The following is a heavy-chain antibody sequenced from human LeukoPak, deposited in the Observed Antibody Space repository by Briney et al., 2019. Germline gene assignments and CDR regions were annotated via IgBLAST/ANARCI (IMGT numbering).Heavy chain of an antibody. CDR3: AREAASISGVINDAFDI. CDR2: ILYDGSNK. Sequence: GGSLRLSCAASGFTFSSYAMHWARQAPGKGLEWVAVILYDGSNKYYADSVKGRFTISRDNSKNTLYLQMNSLRAEDTAVYYCAREAASISGVINDAFDIWGQGTMVTVSS. CDR1: GFTFSSYA. D-gene: IGHD2-8*01. J-gene: IGHJ3*02. V-gene: IGHV3-30-3*01.